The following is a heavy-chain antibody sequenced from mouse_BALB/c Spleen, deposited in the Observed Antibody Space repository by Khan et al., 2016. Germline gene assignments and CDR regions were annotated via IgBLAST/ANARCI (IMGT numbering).Heavy chain of an antibody. J-gene: IGHJ3*01. CDR1: GYTFTSYT. V-gene: IGHV1-4*02. Sequence: VQLKQSAAELARPGASVKMSCKASGYTFTSYTMHWVKQRPGQGLEWIGYINPSSGYTEFNQKFQDKTTLTADKSSSTAYMQLSSLTSEDAAVYYCARVRLRRETVAYGGQGTLVTVSA. D-gene: IGHD2-4*01. CDR3: ARVRLRRETVAY. CDR2: INPSSGYT.